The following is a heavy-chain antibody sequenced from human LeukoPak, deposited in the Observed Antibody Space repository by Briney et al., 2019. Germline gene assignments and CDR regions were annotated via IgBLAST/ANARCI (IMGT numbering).Heavy chain of an antibody. CDR2: IYYSGST. D-gene: IGHD3-10*01. J-gene: IGHJ4*02. V-gene: IGHV4-39*01. CDR1: GGSISSSSYY. Sequence: PSEALSLTCTVSGGSISSSSYYWGWIRQPPGKGLEWIGSIYYSGSTYYNPSLKSRVTISVDTSKNQFSLKLSSVTAADTAVYYCARHVSVTMVRGVIIDYWGQGTLVTVPS. CDR3: ARHVSVTMVRGVIIDY.